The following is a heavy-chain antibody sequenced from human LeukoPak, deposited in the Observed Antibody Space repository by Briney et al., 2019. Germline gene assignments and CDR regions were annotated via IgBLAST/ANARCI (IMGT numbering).Heavy chain of an antibody. V-gene: IGHV1-18*01. CDR3: ATETYYDFWSGYPNWFDP. D-gene: IGHD3-3*01. J-gene: IGHJ5*02. CDR2: ISAYNGNT. CDR1: GYTFTSYG. Sequence: ASVKVSCKASGYTFTSYGISWVRQAPGQGLEWMGWISAYNGNTNYAQKLQGRVTMTTDTSTSTAYMELRSLRSDDTAVYYCATETYYDFWSGYPNWFDPWGQGTLVTVSS.